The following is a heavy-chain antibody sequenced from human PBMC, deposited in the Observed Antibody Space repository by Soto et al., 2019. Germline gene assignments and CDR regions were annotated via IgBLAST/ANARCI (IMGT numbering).Heavy chain of an antibody. D-gene: IGHD7-27*01. Sequence: EVQLLESGGGLVQPGGSLRLSCAASGFTFSTYAMSWVRQAPGKGLEWVSTISGSGGSTYYANSVKGRFTISRDNSKNTLYLQMTSLRAEDTAVYYCANDRLSGGYYGMDVWGQGTTVTVSS. CDR3: ANDRLSGGYYGMDV. CDR1: GFTFSTYA. J-gene: IGHJ6*02. CDR2: ISGSGGST. V-gene: IGHV3-23*01.